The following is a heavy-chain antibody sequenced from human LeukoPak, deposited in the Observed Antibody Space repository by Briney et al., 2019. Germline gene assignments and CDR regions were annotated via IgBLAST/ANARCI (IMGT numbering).Heavy chain of an antibody. J-gene: IGHJ3*01. CDR1: GFTFGDYA. CDR3: ARTILVRPTHDGFDV. D-gene: IGHD1-26*01. V-gene: IGHV3-49*03. Sequence: GGSLRLSCTASGFTFGDYAMSWFRQAPGKGLEWVGFIRSKAYGGTTEYAASVKGRFTISRDNAKNSLYLQLNSLRVEDTAVYYCARTILVRPTHDGFDVWGQGTMVTVSS. CDR2: IRSKAYGGTT.